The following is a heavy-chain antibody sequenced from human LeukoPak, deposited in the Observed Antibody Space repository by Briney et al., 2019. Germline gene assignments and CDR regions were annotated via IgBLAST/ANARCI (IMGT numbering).Heavy chain of an antibody. D-gene: IGHD3-3*01. CDR2: PMSSTT. J-gene: IGHJ4*02. V-gene: IGHV1-69*01. CDR3: ARPRRYYDSWSGYPPFDY. Sequence: PMSSTTTYAQNFQGRVTITADESTNTAFMELSSLRPEDTAVYYCARPRRYYDSWSGYPPFDYWGQGTLVTVSS.